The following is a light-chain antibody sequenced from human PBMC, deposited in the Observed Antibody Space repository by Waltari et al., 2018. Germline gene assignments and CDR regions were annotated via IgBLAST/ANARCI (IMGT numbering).Light chain of an antibody. CDR3: QEYDSLPIT. Sequence: DIQMTQSPSTLSASVGDRVTLTCRASQYVKNNLAWYQQKPGKAPKVLLHKASRLESGVPSRFSGSGFGTEFTLTISSLQPDDFATYYCQEYDSLPITFGGGTKVDIK. CDR1: QYVKNN. J-gene: IGKJ4*01. CDR2: KAS. V-gene: IGKV1-5*03.